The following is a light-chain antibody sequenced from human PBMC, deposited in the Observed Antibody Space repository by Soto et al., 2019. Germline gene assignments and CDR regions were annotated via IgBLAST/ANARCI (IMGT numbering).Light chain of an antibody. CDR3: QQYNDYPLT. CDR1: QTISTM. Sequence: DIQMTQSPSTLSASVGDRITITCRASQTISTMLAWYQQKPGKAPKFLIYKASTLESGVPSTFGGSGSGTEFTLTISSLQPDDFAIYYCQQYNDYPLTVGGGTKVEIK. CDR2: KAS. V-gene: IGKV1-5*03. J-gene: IGKJ4*01.